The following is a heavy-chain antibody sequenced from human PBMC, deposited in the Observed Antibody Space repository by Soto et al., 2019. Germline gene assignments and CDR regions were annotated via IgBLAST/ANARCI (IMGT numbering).Heavy chain of an antibody. CDR3: ARERFDRPPPEFDY. CDR1: GFTFSSYG. CDR2: IWYDGSNK. V-gene: IGHV3-33*01. D-gene: IGHD3-10*01. Sequence: GVSLRLSCLASGFTFSSYGMHWVRQAPGKGLEWVAVIWYDGSNKYYADSVKGRLTISRDNSKNTLYLQMNSLRAEDKAVYYCARERFDRPPPEFDYWGKGPLVTVSS. J-gene: IGHJ4*02.